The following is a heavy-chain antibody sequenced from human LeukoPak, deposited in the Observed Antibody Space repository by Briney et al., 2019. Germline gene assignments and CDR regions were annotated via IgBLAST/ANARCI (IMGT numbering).Heavy chain of an antibody. J-gene: IGHJ5*02. Sequence: ASVKVSCKASGYTSTSYDINWVRQATGQGLEWMGWMNPNSGNTGYAQKFQGRVTMTRNTSISTAYMELSSLRSEDTAVYYCARGAYYYDSSGYYYWFDPWGQGTLVTVSS. CDR3: ARGAYYYDSSGYYYWFDP. CDR2: MNPNSGNT. D-gene: IGHD3-22*01. CDR1: GYTSTSYD. V-gene: IGHV1-8*01.